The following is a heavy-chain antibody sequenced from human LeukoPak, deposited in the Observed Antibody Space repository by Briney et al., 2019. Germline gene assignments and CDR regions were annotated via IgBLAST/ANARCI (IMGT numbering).Heavy chain of an antibody. Sequence: ASVKVSCKVSGYTLTELAMHWVRQAPGEGLEWMGGFDPEGGETVYAQKFQGRVTMTEDTSTDTAYMELSSLSSEDTAVYFCATYSGYYYYWGQGTLVTVSS. J-gene: IGHJ4*02. V-gene: IGHV1-24*01. CDR3: ATYSGYYYY. CDR2: FDPEGGET. CDR1: GYTLTELA. D-gene: IGHD3-3*01.